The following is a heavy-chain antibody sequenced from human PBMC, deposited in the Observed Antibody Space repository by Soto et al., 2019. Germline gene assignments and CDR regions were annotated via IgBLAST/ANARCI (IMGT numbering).Heavy chain of an antibody. Sequence: PXESLKISCKGSGYSFTSYWIGWVRQMPGKGLEWMGIIYPGDSDTRYSPSFQGQVTISADKSISTAYLQWSSLKASDTAMYYCARRLYCSGGSWYSYYYYGMDVWGQGTTVTVSS. D-gene: IGHD2-15*01. J-gene: IGHJ6*02. CDR2: IYPGDSDT. V-gene: IGHV5-51*01. CDR1: GYSFTSYW. CDR3: ARRLYCSGGSWYSYYYYGMDV.